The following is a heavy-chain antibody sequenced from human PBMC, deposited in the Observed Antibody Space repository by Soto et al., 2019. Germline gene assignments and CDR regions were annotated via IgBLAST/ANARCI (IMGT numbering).Heavy chain of an antibody. V-gene: IGHV1-18*01. Sequence: VQLVQSGAEVKKPGASVKVSCKASGYTFTSYGIRWVRQGPGQGVVWVGWISAYNGDTNYAQKHKGRVTMNTDTTTSRTYLNIGSLRSDDTDAYYNATDPYNYCHTSGYYPSPWRSGAFDIWGQGTMV. D-gene: IGHD3-22*01. CDR1: GYTFTSYG. J-gene: IGHJ3*02. CDR3: ATDPYNYCHTSGYYPSPWRSGAFDI. CDR2: ISAYNGDT.